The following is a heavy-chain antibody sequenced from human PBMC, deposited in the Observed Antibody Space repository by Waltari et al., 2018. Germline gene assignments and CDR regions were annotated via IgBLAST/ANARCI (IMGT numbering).Heavy chain of an antibody. V-gene: IGHV3-9*03. Sequence: VQRVGYRGGLVQPGRSQRHSLAAAGFTLAPDAMHWVRPAAGKGLEWVSAIFSESERTGYADSVKGRFTVSRDNGKNHLFLQMNSLRPEDMAFYYCIKDLSPGGAEVWGQGTTVTVTS. J-gene: IGHJ6*02. D-gene: IGHD2-21*01. CDR2: IFSESERT. CDR3: IKDLSPGGAEV. CDR1: GFTLAPDA.